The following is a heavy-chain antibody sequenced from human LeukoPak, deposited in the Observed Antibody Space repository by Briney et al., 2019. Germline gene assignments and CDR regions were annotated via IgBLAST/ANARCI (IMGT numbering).Heavy chain of an antibody. J-gene: IGHJ4*02. CDR3: ARGGGDGSVAAAGTIDY. CDR2: INDSGST. V-gene: IGHV4-34*01. Sequence: SETLALTCTVSGDSISSYYWSWIRQPPGKGLEWIGEINDSGSTNYNPSLKSRVTISVDTSKNQFSLKLSSVAAADTAVYYCARGGGDGSVAAAGTIDYWGQGTLVTVSS. D-gene: IGHD6-13*01. CDR1: GDSISSYY.